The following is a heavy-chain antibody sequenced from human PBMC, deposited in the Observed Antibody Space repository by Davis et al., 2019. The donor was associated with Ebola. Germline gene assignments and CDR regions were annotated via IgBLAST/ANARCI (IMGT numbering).Heavy chain of an antibody. CDR1: GYSISSGYY. J-gene: IGHJ6*02. Sequence: SETLSLTCIVSGYSISSGYYWGWIRQPPGKGLEWIGSMYHSGSTYYNPSLKSRVTISVDTSKNQFSLTLSSVTAADTAVYYCARYKTYSSSLGDYYYYGMDVWGQGTTVTVSS. D-gene: IGHD6-13*01. V-gene: IGHV4-38-2*02. CDR2: MYHSGST. CDR3: ARYKTYSSSLGDYYYYGMDV.